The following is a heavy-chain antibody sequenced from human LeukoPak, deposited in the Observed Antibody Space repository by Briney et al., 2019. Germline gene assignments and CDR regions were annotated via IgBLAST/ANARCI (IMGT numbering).Heavy chain of an antibody. J-gene: IGHJ5*02. CDR3: ARGRRELMVRGVSNWFDP. CDR1: GYTFTSYA. CDR2: INAGNGNT. V-gene: IGHV1-3*01. D-gene: IGHD3-10*01. Sequence: ASVKVSCKASGYTFTSYAMHWVRQAPGQRLEWMGWINAGNGNTKYSQKFQGRVTITRDTSASTAYMELSSLRPEDTAVYHCARGRRELMVRGVSNWFDPWGRGTLVTVSS.